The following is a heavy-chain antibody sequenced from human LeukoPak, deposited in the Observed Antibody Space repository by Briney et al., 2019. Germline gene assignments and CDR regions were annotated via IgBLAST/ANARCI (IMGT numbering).Heavy chain of an antibody. CDR1: GFTFSDYY. D-gene: IGHD3-10*01. Sequence: GGSLRLSCAASGFTFSDYYMSWIRQAPGKGLEWVSYISSSSSTIYYADSVKGRFTISRGNAQNSLYLQMNSLRAEDTAVYYCARGSDGSGSYSYYYYYYYMDVWGKGTTVTVSS. V-gene: IGHV3-11*04. J-gene: IGHJ6*03. CDR3: ARGSDGSGSYSYYYYYYYMDV. CDR2: ISSSSSTI.